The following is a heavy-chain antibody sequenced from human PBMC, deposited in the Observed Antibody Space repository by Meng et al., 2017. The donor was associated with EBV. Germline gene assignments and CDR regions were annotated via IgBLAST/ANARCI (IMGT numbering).Heavy chain of an antibody. J-gene: IGHJ4*02. V-gene: IGHV4-34*01. CDR2: INHSGST. D-gene: IGHD6-13*01. CDR1: GASVSGYS. Sequence: QVEIRKVGAGQMKASSTQAPTGSVGGASVSGYSWRWNRRTPGKGLGRIGEINHSGSTNYNPSLKSRVTKTVDTSKNQLSRKLSSVNAADTAVYYCARGVNLGSWFDYRGQGTLVTVSS. CDR3: ARGVNLGSWFDY.